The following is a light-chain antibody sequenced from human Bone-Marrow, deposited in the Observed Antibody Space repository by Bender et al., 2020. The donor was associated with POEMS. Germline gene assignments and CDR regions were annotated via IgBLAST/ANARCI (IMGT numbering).Light chain of an antibody. CDR1: ISNLGNHNY. CDR3: SSYTTSTTRV. V-gene: IGLV2-8*01. J-gene: IGLJ1*01. CDR2: EVS. Sequence: QSALTQPPSASGSPGQSVTISCTGTISNLGNHNYVSWYQQYPGKAPKLIISEVSKRPSGVPDRFSGSKSGNTASLTISGLQAGDEADYYCSSYTTSTTRVFGSGTKVTVL.